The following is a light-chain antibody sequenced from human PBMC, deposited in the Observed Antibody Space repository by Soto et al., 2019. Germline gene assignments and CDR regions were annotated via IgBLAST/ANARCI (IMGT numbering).Light chain of an antibody. Sequence: DIQMTQSPSTLSASVGGRVTITCRASQTISTLLAWDQQRPGKAPNLLIYKASSLESGVPSRFSGSGSGTEFTLTISSLQPDDFATYFCQQYSTYPWTFGQGTKVEVK. CDR1: QTISTL. CDR3: QQYSTYPWT. J-gene: IGKJ1*01. V-gene: IGKV1-5*03. CDR2: KAS.